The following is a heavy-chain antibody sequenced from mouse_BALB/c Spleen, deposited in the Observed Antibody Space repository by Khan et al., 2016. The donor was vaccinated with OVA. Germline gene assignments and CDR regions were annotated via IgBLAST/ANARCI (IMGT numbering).Heavy chain of an antibody. Sequence: VQLQQSGAELVRPGVSVKISCKGSGYTFTDYAMHWVKQSHAKSLEWIGVISTYYGDADYNQKFKGKATMTVDKSSSTAYMELASLTSEDSASCYCARGGGNSRFAYWGQGTLVTVSA. CDR3: ARGGGNSRFAY. CDR1: GYTFTDYA. V-gene: IGHV1S137*01. D-gene: IGHD2-1*01. J-gene: IGHJ3*01. CDR2: ISTYYGDA.